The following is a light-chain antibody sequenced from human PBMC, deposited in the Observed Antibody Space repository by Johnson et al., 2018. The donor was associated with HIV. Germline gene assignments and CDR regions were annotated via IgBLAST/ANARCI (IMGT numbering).Light chain of an antibody. CDR3: GAWDSSLSAYV. Sequence: QSVLTQPPSVSAAPGQKVTISCSGSSSNIGNNYVSWYQQLPGTAPKLLIYENNKRPSGIPDRFSGSKSGTSATLGITGLQTGDEADYYCGAWDSSLSAYVFGTWTQVTV. CDR2: ENN. V-gene: IGLV1-51*02. J-gene: IGLJ1*01. CDR1: SSNIGNNY.